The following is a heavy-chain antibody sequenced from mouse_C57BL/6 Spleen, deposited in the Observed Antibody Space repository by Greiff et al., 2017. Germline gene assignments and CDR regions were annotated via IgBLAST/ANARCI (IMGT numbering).Heavy chain of an antibody. J-gene: IGHJ4*01. V-gene: IGHV1-82*01. D-gene: IGHD3-2*02. Sequence: QVQLKQSGPELVKPGASVKISCKASGYAFSSSWMNWVKQRPGKGLEWIGRIYPGDGDTNYNGKFKGKATLTADKSSSTAYMQLSSLTSEDSAVYFCAIDSSGLYYAMDYWGQGTSVTVSS. CDR3: AIDSSGLYYAMDY. CDR1: GYAFSSSW. CDR2: IYPGDGDT.